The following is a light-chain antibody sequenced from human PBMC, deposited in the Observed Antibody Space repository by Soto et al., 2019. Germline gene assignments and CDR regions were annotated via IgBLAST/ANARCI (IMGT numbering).Light chain of an antibody. V-gene: IGKV1-39*01. Sequence: DIQMTQSPSSLSASVGDRVTITCRASQSISSYLNWYQQKPGKAPKLLIYAASSLQSGVPSRFSGSGSGTDFTLTISSLQPEDFATYYGKQSNSTFGGRTKVDIK. CDR3: KQSNST. CDR2: AAS. J-gene: IGKJ4*01. CDR1: QSISSY.